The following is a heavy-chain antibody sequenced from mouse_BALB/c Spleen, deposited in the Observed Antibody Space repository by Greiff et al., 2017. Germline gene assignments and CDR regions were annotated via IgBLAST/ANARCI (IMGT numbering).Heavy chain of an antibody. CDR2: ISSGSSTI. D-gene: IGHD2-2*01. CDR1: GFTFSSFG. V-gene: IGHV5-17*02. J-gene: IGHJ1*01. Sequence: DVQLVESGGGLVQPGGSRKLSCAASGFTFSSFGMHWVRQAPEKGLEWVAYISSGSSTIYYADTVKGRFTISRDNPKNTLFLQMTSLRSEDTAMYYCARGVRYFDVWGAGTTVTVSS. CDR3: ARGVRYFDV.